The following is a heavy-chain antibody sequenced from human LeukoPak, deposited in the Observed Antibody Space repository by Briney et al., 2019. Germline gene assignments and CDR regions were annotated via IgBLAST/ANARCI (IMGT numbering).Heavy chain of an antibody. J-gene: IGHJ6*03. CDR1: GYTFTSYD. D-gene: IGHD6-6*01. CDR3: ARACRSIAARPPLHYYYMDV. Sequence: ASVKVSCKASGYTFTSYDINWVRQATGQGLEWMGWMNPNSGNTGYAQKFQGRVTITRNISISTAYMELSSLRSEDTAVYYCARACRSIAARPPLHYYYMDVWGKGTTVTVSS. CDR2: MNPNSGNT. V-gene: IGHV1-8*03.